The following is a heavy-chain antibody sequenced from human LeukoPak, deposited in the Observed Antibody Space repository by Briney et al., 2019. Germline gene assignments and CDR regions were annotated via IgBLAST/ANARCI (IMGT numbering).Heavy chain of an antibody. Sequence: ASVKVSCKASGYTFTSYGISWMRQAPGQGLEWMGWITVYNGNTDYAQNLQGRVTMTTDTSTSTAYMELRSLRSDDTAVYYCARVKGYYYFYAMDVWGQGTTVTVSS. CDR1: GYTFTSYG. CDR2: ITVYNGNT. CDR3: ARVKGYYYFYAMDV. J-gene: IGHJ6*02. V-gene: IGHV1-18*01.